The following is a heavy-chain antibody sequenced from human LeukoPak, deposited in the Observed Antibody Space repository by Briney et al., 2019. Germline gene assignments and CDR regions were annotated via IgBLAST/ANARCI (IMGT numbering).Heavy chain of an antibody. Sequence: GGSLRLSCAASGIIFSNYWMTWVRQAPGKGLEWVANINLDGSDKNYVDSVKGRFTISRDNAKNSLYLQMNSLRAEDTAVYYCAARERTTVTTHDYWGQGTLVTVSS. CDR1: GIIFSNYW. D-gene: IGHD4-17*01. J-gene: IGHJ4*02. V-gene: IGHV3-7*01. CDR3: AARERTTVTTHDY. CDR2: INLDGSDK.